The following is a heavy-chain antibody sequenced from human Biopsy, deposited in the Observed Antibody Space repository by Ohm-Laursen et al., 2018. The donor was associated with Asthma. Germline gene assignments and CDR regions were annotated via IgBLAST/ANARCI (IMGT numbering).Heavy chain of an antibody. D-gene: IGHD4-17*01. Sequence: TLSLTCTVSNGSISSNFYYWSWIRQHPVKGLEWIGHIYYSGSTYYNPSLESRVSISLDTSKNQFSLSLTSVTAADTAVYYCARTTYGHDGFDPWGQGTLVTVSS. CDR1: NGSISSNFYY. J-gene: IGHJ5*02. CDR2: IYYSGST. V-gene: IGHV4-31*03. CDR3: ARTTYGHDGFDP.